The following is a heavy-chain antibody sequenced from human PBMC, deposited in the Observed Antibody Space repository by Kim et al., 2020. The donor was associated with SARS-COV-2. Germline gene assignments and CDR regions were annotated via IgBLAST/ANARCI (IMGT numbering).Heavy chain of an antibody. CDR1: GFTFSSYA. D-gene: IGHD3-10*01. J-gene: IGHJ4*02. CDR2: ISSSGGTT. CDR3: AKDRRGLSYYYDFDY. V-gene: IGHV3-23*01. Sequence: GGSLRLSCAASGFTFSSYAMSWVRQAPGKGLEWVSAISSSGGTTKYADSVKGRFTISRDNSRNTLYLQMNSLRAEDTAIYYCAKDRRGLSYYYDFDYWGQGALVTVSS.